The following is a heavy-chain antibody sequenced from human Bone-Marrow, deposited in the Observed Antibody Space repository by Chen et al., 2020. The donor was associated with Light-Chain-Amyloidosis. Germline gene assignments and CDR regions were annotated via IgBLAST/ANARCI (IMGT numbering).Heavy chain of an antibody. CDR3: ARRRDGYNFDY. J-gene: IGHJ4*02. CDR1: GYTFPNYW. D-gene: IGHD5-12*01. V-gene: IGHV5-51*01. CDR2: IYPDDSDA. Sequence: EVQLEQSGPEVKKPGESLKISCKGSGYTFPNYWIGWVRQMPGKGLEWMGVIYPDDSDARYSPSFEGQVTIXADKSIXXXXXXWRSXKASDTAMYYCARRRDGYNFDYWGQGTLVTVSS.